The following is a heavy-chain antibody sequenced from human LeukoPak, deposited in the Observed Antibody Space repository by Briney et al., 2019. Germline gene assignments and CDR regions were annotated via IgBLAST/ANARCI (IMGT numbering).Heavy chain of an antibody. CDR2: IRYDGSNK. J-gene: IGHJ4*02. V-gene: IGHV3-30*02. CDR1: GFTFSSYG. CDR3: ARGSEWDLLGSCDY. Sequence: GGSLRLSCAASGFTFSSYGMHWVRQAPGKGLEWVAFIRYDGSNKYYADSVKGRFTISRDNAKNSMFLQMNSLRADDTAIYYCARGSEWDLLGSCDYWGQGTPVTVSS. D-gene: IGHD1-26*01.